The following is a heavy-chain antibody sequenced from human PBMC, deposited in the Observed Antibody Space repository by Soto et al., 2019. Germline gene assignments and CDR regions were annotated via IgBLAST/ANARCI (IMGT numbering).Heavy chain of an antibody. V-gene: IGHV4-30-2*01. CDR3: ARGGGGSSSFYYYGMDV. D-gene: IGHD2-15*01. CDR2: IYHSGST. Sequence: PSETLSLTCAVSGGAISSGDYCFSCVREPPWRGLELIGYIYHSGSTYYNPSLKSRVTISVDRSKNQFSLKLSSVTAADTAVYYCARGGGGSSSFYYYGMDVWGQGTTVTVSS. CDR1: GGAISSGDYC. J-gene: IGHJ6*02.